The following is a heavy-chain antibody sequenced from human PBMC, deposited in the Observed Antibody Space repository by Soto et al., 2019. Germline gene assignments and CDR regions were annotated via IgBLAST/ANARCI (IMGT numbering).Heavy chain of an antibody. CDR1: GGSVSSGSYY. J-gene: IGHJ4*02. CDR3: ARVRIGITIFGVVIPYFDY. CDR2: IYYSGST. D-gene: IGHD3-3*01. Sequence: SETLSLTCTVSGGSVSSGSYYWSWIRQPPGKGLEWIGYIYYSGSTNYNPSLKSRVTISVDTSKNQFSLKLSSVTAADTAVYYCARVRIGITIFGVVIPYFDYWGQGTLVTVSS. V-gene: IGHV4-61*01.